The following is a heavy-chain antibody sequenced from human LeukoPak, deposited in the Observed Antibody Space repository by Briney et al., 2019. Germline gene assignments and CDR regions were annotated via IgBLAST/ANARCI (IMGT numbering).Heavy chain of an antibody. Sequence: GGSLRLSCAASGFTFSDYYMSWIRQAPGKGLEWVSYISSSGSIMYYADSVKGRFTISRDNAKNSLYLQMNSLRAEDTAVYYCARDYHCGGDCYSGPLDYWGQGTLVTV. D-gene: IGHD2-21*02. J-gene: IGHJ4*02. CDR1: GFTFSDYY. V-gene: IGHV3-11*01. CDR3: ARDYHCGGDCYSGPLDY. CDR2: ISSSGSIM.